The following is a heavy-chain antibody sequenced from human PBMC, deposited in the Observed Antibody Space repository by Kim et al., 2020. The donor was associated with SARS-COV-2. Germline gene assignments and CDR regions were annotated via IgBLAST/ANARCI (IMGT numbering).Heavy chain of an antibody. Sequence: PSLRSRVTLSGDTSKNQFSLKLSSVTAADTAVYYCARGVQGFDSSGYFNSWGQGTLVTVSS. V-gene: IGHV4-34*01. J-gene: IGHJ4*02. CDR3: ARGVQGFDSSGYFNS. D-gene: IGHD3-22*01.